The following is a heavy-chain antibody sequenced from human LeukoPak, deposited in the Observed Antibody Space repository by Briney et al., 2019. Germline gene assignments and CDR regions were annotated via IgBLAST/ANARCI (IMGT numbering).Heavy chain of an antibody. Sequence: SETLSLTCTVSGGPVSSYYWSWIRQPPGKGLEWIAYIYYSGSTKYNPSLKSRVTMSVDTSKNQFSLKLSSVTAADTAVYYCARIDRAVAGTIDYWGQGTLVTVSS. CDR2: IYYSGST. CDR3: ARIDRAVAGTIDY. D-gene: IGHD6-19*01. J-gene: IGHJ4*02. V-gene: IGHV4-59*08. CDR1: GGPVSSYY.